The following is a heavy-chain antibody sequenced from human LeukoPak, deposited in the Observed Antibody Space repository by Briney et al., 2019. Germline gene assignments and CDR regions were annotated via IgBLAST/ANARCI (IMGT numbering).Heavy chain of an antibody. Sequence: TGGSLRLSCAASGFTFSSYWMSWVRQAPGKGLEWVANIKQDGSEKYYVDSVKGRFTISRDNAKNSLYLQMNSLRAEDTAVYYCAREVLMVRGSFDYWGQGTLVTVSS. CDR1: GFTFSSYW. J-gene: IGHJ4*02. D-gene: IGHD3-10*01. CDR3: AREVLMVRGSFDY. V-gene: IGHV3-7*01. CDR2: IKQDGSEK.